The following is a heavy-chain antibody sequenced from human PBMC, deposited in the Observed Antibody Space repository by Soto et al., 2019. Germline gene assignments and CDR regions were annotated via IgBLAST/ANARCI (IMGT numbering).Heavy chain of an antibody. V-gene: IGHV3-11*01. CDR1: GFVFTEYY. Sequence: QVHLVESGGGLVKPGGSLRLSCTASGFVFTEYYMSWVRQAPGKGPEWVSSSSSAGTTIDYADSVKGRFTISRDNAKNSMYLQMTSLRPDDTAVYYCARDRFGLFDHWGQGVLDTVSS. CDR2: SSSAGTTI. J-gene: IGHJ4*02. CDR3: ARDRFGLFDH. D-gene: IGHD3-10*01.